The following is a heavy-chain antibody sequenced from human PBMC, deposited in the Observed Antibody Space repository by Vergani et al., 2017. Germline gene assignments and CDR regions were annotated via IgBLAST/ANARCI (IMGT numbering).Heavy chain of an antibody. V-gene: IGHV3-33*08. J-gene: IGHJ4*02. CDR1: GFTFSSYS. CDR3: ASAMTTVTSIDY. Sequence: VQLVESGGGLVKPGGSLRLSCAASGFTFSSYSMNWVRQAPGKGLEWVAVIWYDGSNKYYADSVKGRFTISRDNSKNTLYLQMNSLRAEDTAVYYCASAMTTVTSIDYWGQGTLVTVSS. D-gene: IGHD4-17*01. CDR2: IWYDGSNK.